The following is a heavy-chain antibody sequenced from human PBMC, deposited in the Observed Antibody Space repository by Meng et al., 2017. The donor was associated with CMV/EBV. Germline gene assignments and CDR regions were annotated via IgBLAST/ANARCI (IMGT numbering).Heavy chain of an antibody. V-gene: IGHV3-23*01. CDR1: GFTFSSYA. CDR3: AKELGRGSGGFSWFDL. CDR2: ISGSGGST. D-gene: IGHD2-8*02. J-gene: IGHJ5*02. Sequence: GESLKISCAASGFTFSSYAMSWVRQAPGKGLEWVSAISGSGGSTYYADSVKGRFTISRDNSKNTLYLQMNSLRAEDTAVYYCAKELGRGSGGFSWFDLWGQGTLVTVSS.